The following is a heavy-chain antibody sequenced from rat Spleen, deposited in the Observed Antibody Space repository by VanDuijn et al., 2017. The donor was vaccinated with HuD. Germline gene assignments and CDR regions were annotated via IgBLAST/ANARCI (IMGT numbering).Heavy chain of an antibody. CDR1: GFTFSNYG. CDR2: ITTGGGNT. J-gene: IGHJ3*01. CDR3: TRQDYYYSSYWFAY. V-gene: IGHV5S14*01. D-gene: IGHD1-2*01. Sequence: EVQLVESGGGLVQPGRSLKLSCAASGFTFSNYGMAWVRQTPTKGLEWVASITTGGGNTYYRESVKGRFTISRDNAKNTQYLQMDSLRSEDTATYYCTRQDYYYSSYWFAYWGQGTLVTVSS.